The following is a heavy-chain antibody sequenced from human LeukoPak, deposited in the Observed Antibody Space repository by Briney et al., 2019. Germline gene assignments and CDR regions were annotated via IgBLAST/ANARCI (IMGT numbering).Heavy chain of an antibody. J-gene: IGHJ6*01. CDR1: GFTFSSYV. CDR2: ISGSGGST. V-gene: IGHV3-23*01. CDR3: AKGLDSGSYGMDV. Sequence: PGGSLRLSCAASGFTFSSYVMSWVRQAPGKGLEWVSAISGSGGSTYYADSVKGRFTISRDNSKNTLYLQMNSLRAEDTAVYYCAKGLDSGSYGMDVWGQGTTVTVSS. D-gene: IGHD1-26*01.